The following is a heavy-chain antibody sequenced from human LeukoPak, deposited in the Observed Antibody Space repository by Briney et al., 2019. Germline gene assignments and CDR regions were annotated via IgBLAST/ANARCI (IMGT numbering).Heavy chain of an antibody. CDR1: GYTFTGYY. D-gene: IGHD3-3*01. CDR2: INPNSGGT. J-gene: IGHJ4*02. Sequence: GASVKVSCKASGYTFTGYYMHWVRQAPGQGLEWMGWINPNSGGTNYAQKFQGRVTMTRDTSISTAYMELSRLRSDDTAVYYCARDGRSWARGYYIDYWGQGTLVTVSS. CDR3: ARDGRSWARGYYIDY. V-gene: IGHV1-2*02.